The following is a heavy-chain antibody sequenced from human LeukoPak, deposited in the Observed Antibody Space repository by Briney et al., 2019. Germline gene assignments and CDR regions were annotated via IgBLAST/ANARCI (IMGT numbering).Heavy chain of an antibody. CDR2: ISSSSSTI. J-gene: IGHJ4*02. CDR1: GFTFSYYS. CDR3: ARGRGSSSWYTDY. Sequence: GGSLRLSCAASGFTFSYYSLNWVRQAPGKGLEWVSYISSSSSTIYYADSVKGRFTISRDNAKNSLYLQMNSLRDEDTAVYYCARGRGSSSWYTDYWGQGTLVTVSS. V-gene: IGHV3-48*02. D-gene: IGHD6-13*01.